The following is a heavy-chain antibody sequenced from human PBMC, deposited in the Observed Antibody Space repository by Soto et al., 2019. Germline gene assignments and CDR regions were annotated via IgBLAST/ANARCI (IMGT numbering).Heavy chain of an antibody. V-gene: IGHV1-3*01. Sequence: ASVKVSCKSSGFTFTSYAIHWLRQAPGQRPQWMGWINGGSGNTKYSQDFQGRVTFTRDTFATTAYLELSSLRSEDTAVYYCARDPLSHGDHFYLDYWGQGALVTVSS. CDR3: ARDPLSHGDHFYLDY. CDR1: GFTFTSYA. J-gene: IGHJ4*02. CDR2: INGGSGNT. D-gene: IGHD4-17*01.